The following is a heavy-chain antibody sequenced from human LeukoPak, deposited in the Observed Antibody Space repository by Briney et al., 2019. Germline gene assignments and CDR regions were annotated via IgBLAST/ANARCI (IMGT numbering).Heavy chain of an antibody. Sequence: PSETLSLTCAVSGGSISSGGYPWSWIRQPPGKGLEWIGYIYHSGSTYYNPSLKSRVTISVDRSKNQFSLKLSSVTAADTAVYYCARAHYYDSSGYNNWFDPWGQGTLVTVSS. V-gene: IGHV4-30-2*01. CDR3: ARAHYYDSSGYNNWFDP. CDR2: IYHSGST. D-gene: IGHD3-22*01. J-gene: IGHJ5*02. CDR1: GGSISSGGYP.